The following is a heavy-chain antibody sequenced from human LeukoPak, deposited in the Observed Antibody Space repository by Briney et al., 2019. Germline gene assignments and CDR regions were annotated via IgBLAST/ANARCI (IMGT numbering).Heavy chain of an antibody. CDR2: INPNSGDT. CDR3: ARDQGYTAIGP. J-gene: IGHJ5*02. V-gene: IGHV1-2*02. D-gene: IGHD5-18*01. Sequence: ASVRVSCKASGYTFTAYYIHWVRQAPGQGLEWLGWINPNSGDTNYAQKFQGRVTMTRDTSITTAYMELSRLRSDDTAVYYCARDQGYTAIGPWGQGTLVTVSS. CDR1: GYTFTAYY.